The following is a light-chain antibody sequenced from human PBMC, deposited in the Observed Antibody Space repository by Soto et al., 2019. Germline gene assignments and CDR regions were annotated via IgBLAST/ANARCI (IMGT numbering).Light chain of an antibody. CDR1: AGAVTSGQH. CDR2: STN. V-gene: IGLV7-43*01. Sequence: QAVVTQEPSLSVSPGGTVTLTCAASAGAVTSGQHANWFQQKPGQSPRALIYSTNNRHSWTPARFSGSLLGGKAALILSGVQPEDEADYYCLLYYFPAWGFGGGTKLTVL. CDR3: LLYYFPAWG. J-gene: IGLJ3*02.